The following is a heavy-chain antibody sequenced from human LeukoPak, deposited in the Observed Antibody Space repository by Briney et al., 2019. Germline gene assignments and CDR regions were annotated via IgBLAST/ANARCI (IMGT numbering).Heavy chain of an antibody. CDR3: ARKSGCSSTSCYAVWAFDI. J-gene: IGHJ3*02. Sequence: SETLSLTCTVSGGSISSYYWSWIRQPPGKGLEWIGYIYYSGSTNYNPSLKSRVTISVDTSKNQFSLKLSSVTAADTAVYYCARKSGCSSTSCYAVWAFDIWGQGTMVTVSS. D-gene: IGHD2-2*01. V-gene: IGHV4-59*01. CDR1: GGSISSYY. CDR2: IYYSGST.